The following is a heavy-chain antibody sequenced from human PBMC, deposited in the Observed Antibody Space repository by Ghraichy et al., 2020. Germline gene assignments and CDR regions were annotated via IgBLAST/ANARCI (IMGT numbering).Heavy chain of an antibody. J-gene: IGHJ3*02. V-gene: IGHV3-53*01. CDR1: GFDVSINR. Sequence: GGSLRLSCVGSGFDVSINRMSWVRQAPGKGLEWVSAIYSGGTTDYADSVKGRFTLSRDNSKNTVYLQMNSLRVADTAVYYCARDLWAFDIWGQGPLVTVSS. CDR3: ARDLWAFDI. CDR2: IYSGGTT. D-gene: IGHD2-21*01.